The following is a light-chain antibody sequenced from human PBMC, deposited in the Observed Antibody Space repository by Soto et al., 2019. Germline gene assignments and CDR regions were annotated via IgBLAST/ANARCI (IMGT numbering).Light chain of an antibody. CDR2: LNSDGSH. V-gene: IGLV4-69*01. J-gene: IGLJ2*01. Sequence: QPVLTQSPSASASLGASVKLTCTLSSGHSNYAIAWHQQQSEKGPRYLMKLNSDGSHSKGDGIPDRFSDSSSGAARYLTISIRQNEDEADYYCQTWGSGIVVFGGGTKLTVL. CDR1: SGHSNYA. CDR3: QTWGSGIVV.